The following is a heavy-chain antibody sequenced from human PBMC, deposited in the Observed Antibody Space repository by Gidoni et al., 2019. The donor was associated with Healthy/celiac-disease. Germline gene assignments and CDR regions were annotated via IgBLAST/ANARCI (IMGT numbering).Heavy chain of an antibody. Sequence: EVQLLESGGGLVQPGGSLRLSCAASGFTFSSYAMSGVRQAPGKGLEWVSAIGGRGGSTYYADSVKGRFTISRDNSKNTLYLKMNSLRAEDTAVYYCAKEPQRWLLPYYFDYWGQGTLVTVSS. J-gene: IGHJ4*02. CDR3: AKEPQRWLLPYYFDY. CDR2: IGGRGGST. CDR1: GFTFSSYA. V-gene: IGHV3-23*01. D-gene: IGHD3-22*01.